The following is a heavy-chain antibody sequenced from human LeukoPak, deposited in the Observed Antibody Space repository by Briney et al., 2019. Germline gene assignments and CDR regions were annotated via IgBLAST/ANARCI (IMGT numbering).Heavy chain of an antibody. CDR1: EFTFSDFY. CDR3: ARGGGSGNAFDI. V-gene: IGHV3-11*01. Sequence: PGGSLRLSCAASEFTFSDFYMSWIRQAPGKGLEWISYISSSGSTIYYADSVKGRFTVSRDNAKNSLYLQMNSLRAEDTAVYYCARGGGSGNAFDIWGQGTMATVSS. D-gene: IGHD2-15*01. CDR2: ISSSGSTI. J-gene: IGHJ3*02.